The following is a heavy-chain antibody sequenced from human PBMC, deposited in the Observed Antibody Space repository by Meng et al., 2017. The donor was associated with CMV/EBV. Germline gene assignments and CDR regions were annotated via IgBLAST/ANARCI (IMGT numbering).Heavy chain of an antibody. V-gene: IGHV3-66*01. D-gene: IGHD1-1*01. J-gene: IGHJ4*02. CDR1: GFTVSSNY. Sequence: EVQRVESGGGLVQPGGSLRLSCAASGFTVSSNYMSWVRQAPGRGLEWVSVIYSGGSTYYADSVKGRFTISRDNSKNTLYLQMNSLRAEDTAVYYCARDHSGPLSHWGQGTLVTVSS. CDR2: IYSGGST. CDR3: ARDHSGPLSH.